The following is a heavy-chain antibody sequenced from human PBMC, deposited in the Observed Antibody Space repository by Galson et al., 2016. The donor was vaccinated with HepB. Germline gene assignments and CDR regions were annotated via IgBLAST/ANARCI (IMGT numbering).Heavy chain of an antibody. V-gene: IGHV3-7*03. Sequence: SLRLSCAASGLTFGSYWMSWVRQAPGIGLEWVAKINQDGSGKYYLDSERGRFSISRDNAKNSLSLQMNSLRADDTAVYYCVRESPWYFDVWGPGTVVTVSS. J-gene: IGHJ2*01. CDR1: GLTFGSYW. CDR2: INQDGSGK. CDR3: VRESPWYFDV.